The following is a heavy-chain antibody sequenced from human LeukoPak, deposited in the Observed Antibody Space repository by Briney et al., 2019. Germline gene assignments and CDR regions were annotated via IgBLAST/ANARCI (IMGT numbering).Heavy chain of an antibody. V-gene: IGHV3-48*02. CDR2: ISGGSTI. Sequence: GGSLRLSCAASGFTFSIYTMNWVRQAPGKGLEWVSYISGGSTIYYADSVKGRFTISRDNAKNSLYLQMNSLRDEDTAVYYCARVSVAGTREYFDYWGQGTLVTVSS. CDR3: ARVSVAGTREYFDY. D-gene: IGHD6-13*01. CDR1: GFTFSIYT. J-gene: IGHJ4*02.